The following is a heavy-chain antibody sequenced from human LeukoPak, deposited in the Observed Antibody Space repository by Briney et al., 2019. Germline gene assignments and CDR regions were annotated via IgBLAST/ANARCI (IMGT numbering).Heavy chain of an antibody. CDR3: ERTCSSSSCYMVN. CDR1: GYTFANFG. CDR2: ISVYNGNT. Sequence: GASVKVSCKASGYTFANFGITWVRQAPGQGLEWMGWISVYNGNTNYAQNLQGRVTLTTYTSTSTAYMELRSLRSDDTALYYCERTCSSSSCYMVNWGQGTLVTVSS. J-gene: IGHJ4*02. D-gene: IGHD2-2*02. V-gene: IGHV1-18*01.